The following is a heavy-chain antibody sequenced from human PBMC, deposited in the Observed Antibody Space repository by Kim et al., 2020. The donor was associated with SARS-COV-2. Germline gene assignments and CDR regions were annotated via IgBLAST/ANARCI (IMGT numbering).Heavy chain of an antibody. D-gene: IGHD6-19*01. J-gene: IGHJ4*02. CDR2: ISWDGGST. CDR3: AKEKITYSSGWYYFDY. Sequence: GGSLRLSCAASGFTFDDYTMHWVRQAPGKGLEWVSLISWDGGSTYYADSVKGRFTISRDNSKNSLYLQMNSLRTEDTALYYCAKEKITYSSGWYYFDYWGQGTLVTVSS. V-gene: IGHV3-43*01. CDR1: GFTFDDYT.